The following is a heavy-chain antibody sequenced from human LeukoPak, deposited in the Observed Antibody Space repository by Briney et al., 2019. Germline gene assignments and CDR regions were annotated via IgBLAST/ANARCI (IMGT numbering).Heavy chain of an antibody. CDR3: ARDSFRYSSSWSAGVDY. CDR1: GFTFSSYA. Sequence: PGRSLRLSCAASGFTFSSYAMHWVRQAPGKGLEWVAVISYDGSNKYYADSVKGRFTIPRDNSKNTLYLQMNSLRAEDTAVYYCARDSFRYSSSWSAGVDYWGQGTLVTVSS. V-gene: IGHV3-30-3*01. J-gene: IGHJ4*02. CDR2: ISYDGSNK. D-gene: IGHD6-13*01.